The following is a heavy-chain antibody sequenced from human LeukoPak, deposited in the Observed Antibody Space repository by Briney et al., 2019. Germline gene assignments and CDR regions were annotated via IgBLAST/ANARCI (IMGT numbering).Heavy chain of an antibody. J-gene: IGHJ4*02. CDR1: GYTVSTNY. D-gene: IGHD3-10*01. CDR3: AGILRSSSGYYFDY. Sequence: GGSLRLSCGASGYTVSTNYMSWVRQAPGKGLEWVSVKYSGDTTFYADSVRGKFTISRDNSKNTLYLQMNSLRADDTAVYYCAGILRSSSGYYFDYWGQGTLVTVSS. V-gene: IGHV3-66*01. CDR2: KYSGDTT.